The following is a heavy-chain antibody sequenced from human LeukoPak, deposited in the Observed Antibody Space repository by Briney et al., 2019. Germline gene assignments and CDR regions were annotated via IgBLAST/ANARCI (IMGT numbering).Heavy chain of an antibody. J-gene: IGHJ4*02. D-gene: IGHD2-2*01. CDR2: ISGSGGDI. CDR3: AKGTPYCSSTSCSFFHY. CDR1: GFTFSSYA. V-gene: IGHV3-23*01. Sequence: GGSLRLSCAASGFTFSSYAMSWGRQAPGRGVEWVSIISGSGGDIYYADSVRGRFTISRDNHKNTLYLQMNSLRAEDTAVYYCAKGTPYCSSTSCSFFHYWGQGTLVTVSS.